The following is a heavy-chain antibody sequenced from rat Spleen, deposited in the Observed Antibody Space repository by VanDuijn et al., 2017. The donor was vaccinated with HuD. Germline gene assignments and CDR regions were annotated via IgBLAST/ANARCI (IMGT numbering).Heavy chain of an antibody. V-gene: IGHV5-17*01. J-gene: IGHJ3*01. CDR3: ARLGNSGFGNWFAY. CDR1: GFTFSDYA. Sequence: EVQLVESGGGLVQPGRSLKLSCVASGFTFSDYAMAWVRQAPKKGLEWVASIIYDGSRTYYRDSVKGRFTISRDNAKSTLCLQMDSLRSEDTATYYCARLGNSGFGNWFAYWGQGTLVTVSS. CDR2: IIYDGSRT. D-gene: IGHD4-4*01.